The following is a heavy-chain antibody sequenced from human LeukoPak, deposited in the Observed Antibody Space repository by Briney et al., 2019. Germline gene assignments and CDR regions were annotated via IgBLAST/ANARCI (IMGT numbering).Heavy chain of an antibody. Sequence: SETLSLTCTVSVGSISSSSYYWGWIRQPPGKGLEWIGSIYYSGSTYYNPSLKSRVTISVDTSKNQFSLTLSSVTAADTAVYYCVRDVPTGRFDYWGQGTLVTVSS. D-gene: IGHD2-2*01. CDR2: IYYSGST. V-gene: IGHV4-39*07. CDR1: VGSISSSSYY. J-gene: IGHJ4*02. CDR3: VRDVPTGRFDY.